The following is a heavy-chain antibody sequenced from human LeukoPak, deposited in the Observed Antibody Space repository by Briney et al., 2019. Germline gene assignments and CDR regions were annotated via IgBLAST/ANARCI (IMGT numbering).Heavy chain of an antibody. D-gene: IGHD4-17*01. Sequence: GGSLRLSCAASGFHFSAYDMHWVRQAPGEGLEWVAYFGHSGTIYYADSVRGRFTISRDNAKNSLHLQMNSLRADDTAVYYCAGYGDYPYGGQEPRSPSPQ. CDR2: FGHSGTI. J-gene: IGHJ4*02. V-gene: IGHV3-69-1*01. CDR3: AGYGDYPY. CDR1: GFHFSAYD.